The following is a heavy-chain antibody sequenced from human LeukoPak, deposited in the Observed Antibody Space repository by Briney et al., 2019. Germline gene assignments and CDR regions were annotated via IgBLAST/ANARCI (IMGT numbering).Heavy chain of an antibody. CDR1: GFTFSNYE. CDR2: ISGSGSPT. Sequence: PGGSLRLSCVASGFTFSNYEMNWVRQAPGKGLEWLSHISGSGSPTHYTDSVKGRFTISRDNAKNSLYLQMNSLRVDDTAVYYCARNGRGVAFYYYYYMDVWGKGTPVAVSS. D-gene: IGHD3-10*01. CDR3: ARNGRGVAFYYYYYMDV. V-gene: IGHV3-48*03. J-gene: IGHJ6*03.